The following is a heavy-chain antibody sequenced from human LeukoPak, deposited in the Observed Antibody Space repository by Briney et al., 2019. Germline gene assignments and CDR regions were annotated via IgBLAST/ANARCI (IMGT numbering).Heavy chain of an antibody. D-gene: IGHD3-10*01. J-gene: IGHJ5*02. CDR1: GGSISSYY. Sequence: SETLSLTCTVSGGSISSYYWSWIRQPAGKGLEWIGRIYTSGSTNYNPSLKSRVTMSVDTSKNQFSLKLSSVTAADTAVYYCARPRNYYGSGSYLGFDPWGQGTLVTVSS. V-gene: IGHV4-4*07. CDR3: ARPRNYYGSGSYLGFDP. CDR2: IYTSGST.